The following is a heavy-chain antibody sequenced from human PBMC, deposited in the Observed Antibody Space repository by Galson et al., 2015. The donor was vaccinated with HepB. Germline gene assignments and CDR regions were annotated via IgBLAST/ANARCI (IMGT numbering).Heavy chain of an antibody. J-gene: IGHJ4*02. CDR1: GFTFSSYA. Sequence: SLRLSCAASGFTFSSYAMHWVRQAPGKGLEWVAVISYDGSNKYYADSVKGRFTISRDNSKNTLYLQMNSLRAEDTAVYYCARVPPQTWSFDYWGQGTLVTVSS. D-gene: IGHD3-3*01. V-gene: IGHV3-30-3*01. CDR3: ARVPPQTWSFDY. CDR2: ISYDGSNK.